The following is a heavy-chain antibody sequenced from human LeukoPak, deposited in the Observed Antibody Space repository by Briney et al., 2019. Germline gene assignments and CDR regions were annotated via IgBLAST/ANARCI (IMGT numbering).Heavy chain of an antibody. CDR3: ARGRDGYNELDY. V-gene: IGHV4-59*01. CDR2: IYYSGST. CDR1: GDSISSYY. D-gene: IGHD5-24*01. Sequence: SETLSLTCTVSGDSISSYYWSWIRQPPGKGLEWIGYIYYSGSTNYNPSLKSRVPISVDTSKNQFSLKLSSVTAADTAVYYCARGRDGYNELDYWGQGTLVTVSS. J-gene: IGHJ4*02.